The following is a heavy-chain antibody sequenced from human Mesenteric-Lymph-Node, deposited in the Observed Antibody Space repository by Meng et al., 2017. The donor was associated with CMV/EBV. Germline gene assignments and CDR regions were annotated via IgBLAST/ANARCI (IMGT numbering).Heavy chain of an antibody. D-gene: IGHD3-22*01. J-gene: IGHJ4*02. Sequence: FAFRPYAMSWVRQAPGKGLEWVSAITSSGDYTYYADSVKGRFTISRDNSKNTLYLQMNSLRAEDTAVYHCAKDTYYFDGSGRIGLDYWGQGTLVTVSS. CDR3: AKDTYYFDGSGRIGLDY. V-gene: IGHV3-23*01. CDR2: ITSSGDYT. CDR1: FAFRPYA.